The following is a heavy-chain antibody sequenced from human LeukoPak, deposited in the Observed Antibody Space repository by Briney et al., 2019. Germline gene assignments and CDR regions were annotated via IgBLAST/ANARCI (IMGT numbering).Heavy chain of an antibody. CDR3: ARDVEDYDILTGYSLPDAFDI. D-gene: IGHD3-9*01. CDR1: GFTFSSYS. Sequence: GGSLRLSCAASGFTFSSYSMNWVRQAPGKGLEWVSSISSSSSYIYYADSVKGRFTISRDNAKNSLYLQMNSLRAEDTAVYYCARDVEDYDILTGYSLPDAFDIWGQGTMVTVSS. J-gene: IGHJ3*02. V-gene: IGHV3-21*01. CDR2: ISSSSSYI.